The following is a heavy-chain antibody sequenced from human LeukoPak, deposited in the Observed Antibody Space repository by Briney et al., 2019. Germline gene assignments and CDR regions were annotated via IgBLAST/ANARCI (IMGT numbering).Heavy chain of an antibody. V-gene: IGHV3-48*03. Sequence: GGSPRLSCAASGFTFSNYEMNWVRQAPGKGLEWVSYISGSGKNIYYADSVKGRFTISRDISKNTLYLQMNSLRAEDTAVYYCARRDQQYNFDYWGQGTLVTVSS. J-gene: IGHJ4*02. CDR3: ARRDQQYNFDY. CDR1: GFTFSNYE. CDR2: ISGSGKNI. D-gene: IGHD1/OR15-1a*01.